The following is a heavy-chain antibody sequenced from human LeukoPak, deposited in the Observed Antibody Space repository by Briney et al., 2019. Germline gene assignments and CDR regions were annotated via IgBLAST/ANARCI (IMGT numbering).Heavy chain of an antibody. J-gene: IGHJ6*02. D-gene: IGHD6-19*01. V-gene: IGHV4-34*01. Sequence: KSSETLSLTCTVSGGSISSYYWSWIRQPPGKGLEWIGEINHSGSTNYNPSLKSRVTISVDTSKNQFSLKLSSVTAADTAVYYCARVGIIAVAGLGYYYGMDVWGQGTTVTVSS. CDR2: INHSGST. CDR1: GGSISSYY. CDR3: ARVGIIAVAGLGYYYGMDV.